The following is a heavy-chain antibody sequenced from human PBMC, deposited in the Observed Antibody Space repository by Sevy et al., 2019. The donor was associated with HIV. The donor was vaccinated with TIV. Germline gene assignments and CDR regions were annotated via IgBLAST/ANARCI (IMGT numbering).Heavy chain of an antibody. V-gene: IGHV1-24*01. CDR1: GYTLSQLS. CDR2: FDPEDGRT. J-gene: IGHJ4*02. CDR3: ATTKDYYDSRGYPFDY. Sequence: ASVKVSCKVSGYTLSQLSMDWVRQAPGKGLEWVGTFDPEDGRTIYAQKFQGRVTMTEDTSTDTAYMDLNSLNSEDTAVYYCATTKDYYDSRGYPFDYWGQGTQVTVSS. D-gene: IGHD3-22*01.